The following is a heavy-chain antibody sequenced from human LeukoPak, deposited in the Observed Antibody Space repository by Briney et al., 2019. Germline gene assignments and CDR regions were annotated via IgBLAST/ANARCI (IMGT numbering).Heavy chain of an antibody. CDR3: AKDRSIAAAGVDY. CDR1: GFTFDAYA. D-gene: IGHD6-13*01. V-gene: IGHV3-43D*03. J-gene: IGHJ4*02. CDR2: INWNGLSA. Sequence: PGGSLRLSCAASGFTFDAYAIHWVRQAPGKGLEWVCLINWNGLSAYYSDSVKGRFTISRDDSKNSLYLQMNSLRIEVTASYYCAKDRSIAAAGVDYWGQGTQVTVSS.